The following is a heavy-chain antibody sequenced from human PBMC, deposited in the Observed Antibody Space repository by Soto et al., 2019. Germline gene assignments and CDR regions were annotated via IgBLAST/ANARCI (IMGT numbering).Heavy chain of an antibody. CDR3: ARGLVTPLPY. Sequence: SXTCAVYGGSFSDYYGSWIRQPPGKGLEWIGEINHSGSTNYNPSLKSRVTISVDTSKNQFSLKLSSVTAADTAVYYCARGLVTPLPYWGQGTLVTGSS. V-gene: IGHV4-34*01. CDR2: INHSGST. CDR1: GGSFSDYY. D-gene: IGHD2-21*02. J-gene: IGHJ4*02.